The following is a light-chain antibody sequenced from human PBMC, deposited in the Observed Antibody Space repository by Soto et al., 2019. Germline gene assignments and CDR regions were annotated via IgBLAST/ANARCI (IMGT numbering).Light chain of an antibody. V-gene: IGKV4-1*01. J-gene: IGKJ3*01. Sequence: DIVMTQSPDSLAVSLGERATINCKSSQSVLYSSNNKNYLAWYQQRPGQPPKLLIYWASTRESGVPDRFSGSGSGTDFTLTSSSLLAEDVAVYCCQQYYSPPWAFGPGTKVDIE. CDR3: QQYYSPPWA. CDR2: WAS. CDR1: QSVLYSSNNKNY.